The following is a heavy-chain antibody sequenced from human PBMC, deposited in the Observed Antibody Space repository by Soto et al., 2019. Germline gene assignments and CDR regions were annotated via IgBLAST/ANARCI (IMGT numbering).Heavy chain of an antibody. J-gene: IGHJ4*02. CDR1: GDSVSSNSAV. V-gene: IGHV6-1*01. Sequence: QTLSLTCAMSGDSVSSNSAVWNWIRQSPSRGLEWLGRTYYRSQWHYEYAVFVQSRISIDPDTSKNQSSLQLNSVTPEDTAVYYCVRLVGNSWLDHWGQGTLVTVSS. CDR3: VRLVGNSWLDH. D-gene: IGHD3-9*01. CDR2: TYYRSQWHY.